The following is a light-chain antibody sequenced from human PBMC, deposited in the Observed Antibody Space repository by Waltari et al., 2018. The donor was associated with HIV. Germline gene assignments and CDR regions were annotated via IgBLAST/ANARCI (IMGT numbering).Light chain of an antibody. CDR2: DVS. Sequence: QSALTQPPSASGSPGQSVTISCAGTSSALGLYNFVSWYQHHPGKAPNLMISDVSRRPSGVTDRFSGSKSGNTASLTVSGLQADDEATYYCFSYAGNNFLLFGGGTKLTVL. V-gene: IGLV2-8*01. CDR1: SSALGLYNF. CDR3: FSYAGNNFLL. J-gene: IGLJ2*01.